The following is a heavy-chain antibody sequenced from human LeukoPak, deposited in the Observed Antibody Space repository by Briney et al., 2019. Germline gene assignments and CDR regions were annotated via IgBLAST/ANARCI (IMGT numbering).Heavy chain of an antibody. Sequence: GGSLRLSCAASGFTFSSYGMHWVRQAPGKGLEWVAVISYDGSNKYYADSVKGRFTISRDNSKNTLYLQMNSLRAEDTAVYYCAKEGRLTNYFDYWGQGTLVTVSS. J-gene: IGHJ4*02. CDR2: ISYDGSNK. CDR1: GFTFSSYG. CDR3: AKEGRLTNYFDY. V-gene: IGHV3-30*18. D-gene: IGHD6-6*01.